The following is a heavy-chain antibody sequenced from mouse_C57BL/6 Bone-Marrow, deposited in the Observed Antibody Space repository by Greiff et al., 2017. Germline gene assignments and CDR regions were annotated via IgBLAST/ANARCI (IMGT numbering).Heavy chain of an antibody. CDR1: GFPITSGYY. CDR2: ITHSGET. V-gene: IGHV12-3*01. CDR3: AGIYYGSSYIWYFDV. D-gene: IGHD1-1*01. J-gene: IGHJ1*03. Sequence: VQLQESGPGLVKPSQSLFLTCSITGFPITSGYYWIWIRQSPGKPLEWMGYITHSGETFYNPSLQSPISITRETSKNQFFLQLNSVTTEDTAMYYCAGIYYGSSYIWYFDVWGTGTTVTVSS.